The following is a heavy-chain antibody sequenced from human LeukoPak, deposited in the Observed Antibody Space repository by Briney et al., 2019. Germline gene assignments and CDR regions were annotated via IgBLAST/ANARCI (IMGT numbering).Heavy chain of an antibody. CDR3: AKGGASVTDAPHGDVVTTTLDGFDI. V-gene: IGHV3-23*01. CDR2: VSRSGGHT. CDR1: GFAFSTFP. J-gene: IGHJ3*02. Sequence: GGPLRLPCAASGFAFSTFPMSWVRQPPGKGLEWVSAVSRSGGHTFYLDSAKGRVTLSRDNSKKTLYLQMNSLRVDDTAVYYCAKGGASVTDAPHGDVVTTTLDGFDIWGQGTMVTVSS. D-gene: IGHD4-17*01.